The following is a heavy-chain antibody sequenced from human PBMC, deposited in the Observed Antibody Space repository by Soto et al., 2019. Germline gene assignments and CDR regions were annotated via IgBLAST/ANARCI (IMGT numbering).Heavy chain of an antibody. Sequence: GGSLRLSCAASGFTFSSYGMHWVRQAPGKGLEWVAVIWYDGSNKYYADSVKGRFTISRDNSKNTLYLQMNSLRAEDTAVYYCARDAGYYDSSGYLGFDYWGQGTLVTVSS. CDR1: GFTFSSYG. D-gene: IGHD3-22*01. V-gene: IGHV3-33*01. CDR2: IWYDGSNK. CDR3: ARDAGYYDSSGYLGFDY. J-gene: IGHJ4*02.